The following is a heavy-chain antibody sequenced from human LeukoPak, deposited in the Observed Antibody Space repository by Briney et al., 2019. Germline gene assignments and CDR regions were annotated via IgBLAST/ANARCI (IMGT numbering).Heavy chain of an antibody. D-gene: IGHD6-13*01. V-gene: IGHV1-2*02. CDR1: GYTFTGYY. J-gene: IGHJ6*02. CDR2: INPNSGGT. Sequence: GASVKVSCKASGYTFTGYYMHWVRQAPGQGLEWMGWINPNSGGTNYAQKFQGRVTMTRDTSISTAYMELSRLRSDDTAVYYCARSRGIAAAGGPSYYYGMDVWGQGTTVTVSS. CDR3: ARSRGIAAAGGPSYYYGMDV.